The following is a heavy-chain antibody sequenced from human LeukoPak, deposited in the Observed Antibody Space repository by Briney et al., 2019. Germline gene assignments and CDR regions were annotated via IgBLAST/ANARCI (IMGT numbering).Heavy chain of an antibody. CDR1: GFIFSSYA. J-gene: IGHJ4*02. V-gene: IGHV3-23*01. CDR2: IYSGGST. CDR3: AKGLFDY. D-gene: IGHD3-22*01. Sequence: PGGSLRLSCAASGFIFSSYAMSWVRQAPGKGLEWVSVIYSGGSTYYADSVKGRFTISRDNSKNTLYLQMNSLRAEDTAVYYCAKGLFDYWGQGTLVTVSS.